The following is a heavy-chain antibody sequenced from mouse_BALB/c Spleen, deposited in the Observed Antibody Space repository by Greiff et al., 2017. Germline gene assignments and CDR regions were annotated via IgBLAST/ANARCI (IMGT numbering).Heavy chain of an antibody. J-gene: IGHJ3*01. Sequence: VMLVESGGGLVKPGGSLKLSCAASGFTFSSYAMSWVRQTPEKRLEWVASISSGGSTYYPDSVKGRFTISRDNARNILYLQMSSLRSEDTAMYYCARDYDYDGAFAYWGQGTLVTVSA. V-gene: IGHV5-6-5*01. D-gene: IGHD2-4*01. CDR2: ISSGGST. CDR1: GFTFSSYA. CDR3: ARDYDYDGAFAY.